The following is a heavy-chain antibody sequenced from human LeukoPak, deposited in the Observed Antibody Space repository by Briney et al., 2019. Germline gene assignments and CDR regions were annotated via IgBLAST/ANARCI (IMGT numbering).Heavy chain of an antibody. D-gene: IGHD1-26*01. CDR1: GYPFTTYG. Sequence: ASVKVSCKASGYPFTTYGINWVRQAPGQGLEWMGWISTYNGDTNYAQKFQGRVIMTTDTSTSTAYMELRSLRSDDTAVYYCARAASGSYYGDYYYYMDVWGKGTTVTVSS. CDR3: ARAASGSYYGDYYYYMDV. J-gene: IGHJ6*03. CDR2: ISTYNGDT. V-gene: IGHV1-18*01.